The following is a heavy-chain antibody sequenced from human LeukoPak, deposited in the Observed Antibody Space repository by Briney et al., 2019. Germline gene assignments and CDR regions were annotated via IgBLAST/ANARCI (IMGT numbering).Heavy chain of an antibody. D-gene: IGHD6-13*01. J-gene: IGHJ4*02. Sequence: HPGGSLRLSCAASGFTFSSHWMSWVRQAPGKGLEWVANIKKDGSEKYYVDAVKGRFTISRDNSKNTLYLQMNSLRAEDTAVYYCAKTAGIAAAADFDYWGQGTLVTVSS. CDR1: GFTFSSHW. V-gene: IGHV3-7*03. CDR3: AKTAGIAAAADFDY. CDR2: IKKDGSEK.